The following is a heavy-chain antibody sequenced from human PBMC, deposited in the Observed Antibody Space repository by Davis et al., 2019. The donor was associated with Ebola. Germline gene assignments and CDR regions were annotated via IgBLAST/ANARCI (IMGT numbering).Heavy chain of an antibody. CDR2: TYYWSKWYN. Sequence: MPSETLSLTCAISGDSVSSNSAAWNWIRQSPSRGLEWLGRTYYWSKWYNDYALSVKNRISINPDTSKNQFSLQLNSVTPEDTAVYYCARQRDELEKAFFDYWGQGTLVTVSS. D-gene: IGHD3-3*01. J-gene: IGHJ4*02. CDR3: ARQRDELEKAFFDY. CDR1: GDSVSSNSAA. V-gene: IGHV6-1*01.